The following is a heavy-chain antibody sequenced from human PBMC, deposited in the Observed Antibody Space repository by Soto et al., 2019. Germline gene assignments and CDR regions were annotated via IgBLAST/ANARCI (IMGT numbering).Heavy chain of an antibody. CDR1: GYNFATYC. V-gene: IGHV5-51*01. J-gene: IGHJ6*02. CDR2: IYPGDSDT. D-gene: IGHD5-18*01. CDR3: ARRGYSYGLDV. Sequence: GESLKISCKCSGYNFATYCIAWVLQLPGKGPEWMGIIYPGDSDTSYSPSFQGQVTISVDKSISTAYLQWNSLKASDTAMYYCARRGYSYGLDVWGQGTKVTVSS.